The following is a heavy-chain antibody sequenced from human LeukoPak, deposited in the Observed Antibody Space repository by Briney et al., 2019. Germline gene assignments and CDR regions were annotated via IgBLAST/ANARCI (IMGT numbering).Heavy chain of an antibody. CDR3: ARDIWFGEDV. D-gene: IGHD3-10*01. V-gene: IGHV3-23*01. CDR2: LSGSGDTT. J-gene: IGHJ6*02. Sequence: GGSLRLSCAASGFAFRSFDMSWVRQAPGKGLEWVSSLSGSGDTTYYADSVKGRFTISRDNSNNTLYLQMNSLRAEDTAVYYCARDIWFGEDVWGQGTTVTVSS. CDR1: GFAFRSFD.